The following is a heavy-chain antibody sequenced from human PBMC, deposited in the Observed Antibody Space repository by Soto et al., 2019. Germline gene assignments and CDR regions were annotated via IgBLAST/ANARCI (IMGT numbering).Heavy chain of an antibody. D-gene: IGHD2-8*02. CDR3: LNTWSS. J-gene: IGHJ4*02. CDR2: ITGSAGST. Sequence: GGSLRLSCVGSGFTFDSHAMNWVRQAPGKGLECVAGITGSAGSTYYADSVKGRFTISRDDSEQTLYLQMNSLNNDDTAVYYCLNTWSSWGQGTLVTVSS. V-gene: IGHV3-23*01. CDR1: GFTFDSHA.